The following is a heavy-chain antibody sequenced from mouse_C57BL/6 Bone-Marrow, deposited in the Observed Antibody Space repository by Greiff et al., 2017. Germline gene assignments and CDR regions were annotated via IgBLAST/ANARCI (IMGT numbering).Heavy chain of an antibody. D-gene: IGHD4-1*01. CDR2: IGPGGGST. V-gene: IGHV1-77*01. Sequence: QVQLQQSGAELVKPGASVKISCKASGYTFTDYYINWVKQRPGQGLEWIGKIGPGGGSTYYNEKFKGKATLTADKSSSTAYMQLSSLTSADSAVFVSAKMRNWAGRRYYFDYWGQGTTLTVSS. J-gene: IGHJ2*01. CDR1: GYTFTDYY. CDR3: AKMRNWAGRRYYFDY.